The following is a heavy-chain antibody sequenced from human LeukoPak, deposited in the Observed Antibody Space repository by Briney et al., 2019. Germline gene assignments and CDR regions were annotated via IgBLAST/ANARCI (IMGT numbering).Heavy chain of an antibody. D-gene: IGHD3-22*01. CDR2: IYYSGST. Sequence: SETLSLTCTVSGGSISSSTYYWGWIRQPPGKGLEWVGSIYYSGSTYYNPSLKGRVTISGDTSKNHFSLKLNSVTAADTAVYYCARYGDSSVYYSADAFDIWGQGTMVTVSS. J-gene: IGHJ3*02. CDR3: ARYGDSSVYYSADAFDI. V-gene: IGHV4-39*02. CDR1: GGSISSSTYY.